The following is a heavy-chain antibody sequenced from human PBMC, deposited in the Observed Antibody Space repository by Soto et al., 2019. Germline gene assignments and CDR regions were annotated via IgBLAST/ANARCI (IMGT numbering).Heavy chain of an antibody. CDR3: AKSPDPYSSSNYYYYGMDV. V-gene: IGHV1-69*15. CDR1: GGTFSSYA. Sequence: QVQLVQSGAEVKKPGSSVKVSYKASGGTFSSYAITWVRQAPGQGLEWMGRIIPIFGTTNYAQKFQGRVTITADESTSTAYMDLSSLRSDDTAVYYCAKSPDPYSSSNYYYYGMDVWGQGTTVTVSS. J-gene: IGHJ6*02. CDR2: IIPIFGTT. D-gene: IGHD6-6*01.